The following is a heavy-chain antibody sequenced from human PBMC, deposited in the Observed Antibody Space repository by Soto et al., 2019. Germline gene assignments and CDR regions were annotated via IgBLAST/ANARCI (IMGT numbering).Heavy chain of an antibody. CDR2: IFPSGTT. CDR3: ARMSYFYDKWYFDL. V-gene: IGHV4-30-2*01. Sequence: PSETLSLTCAVSGGSLTSGTYSWNWIRQPPGKGLEWIGYIFPSGTTYYNPSLKSRVSISIDVSKNQFSLNLRSLTAADTATYYCARMSYFYDKWYFDLWGRGTQVTVSS. D-gene: IGHD3-22*01. J-gene: IGHJ2*01. CDR1: GGSLTSGTYS.